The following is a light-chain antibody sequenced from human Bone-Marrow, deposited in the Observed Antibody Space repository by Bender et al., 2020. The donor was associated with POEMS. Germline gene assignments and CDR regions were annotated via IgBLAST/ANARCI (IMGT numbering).Light chain of an antibody. J-gene: IGLJ3*02. CDR1: SSDVGGYNY. CDR2: EAT. Sequence: QSALTQPPSASGSPGQSVTISCTGTSSDVGGYNYVSWFQQHPGKAPKVVIYEATERPSGVSDRFSGSKSANTASLTISGLQAEDEADYYCCAYAGSGTWVFGGGTKLTVL. CDR3: CAYAGSGTWV. V-gene: IGLV2-23*01.